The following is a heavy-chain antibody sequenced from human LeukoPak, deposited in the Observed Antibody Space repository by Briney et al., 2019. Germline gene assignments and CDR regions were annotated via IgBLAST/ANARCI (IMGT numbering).Heavy chain of an antibody. D-gene: IGHD5-12*01. V-gene: IGHV3-30*03. Sequence: GGSLRLSYAASAFTFSSYVMHWVRQAPGKGLEWVAVISYDGSNKYYADSVKGRFTISRDNSKNTLYLQMNSLTTEDTAMYYCAVDKEGEDDFYYGMEVWGQGTTVIVSS. CDR1: AFTFSSYV. CDR2: ISYDGSNK. J-gene: IGHJ6*02. CDR3: AVDKEGEDDFYYGMEV.